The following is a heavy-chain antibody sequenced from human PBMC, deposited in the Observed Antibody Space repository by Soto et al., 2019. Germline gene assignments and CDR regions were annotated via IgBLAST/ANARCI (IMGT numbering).Heavy chain of an antibody. Sequence: PGAAPKISATCSVGTYTSSWSGWERQITEKGLEWMGIIYPGDSDARYSPSLQGKVTISADKSISTAYLRWSSLKASDTAMYYCARRAYGDYSDNGLDPWGQGTLV. J-gene: IGHJ5*02. D-gene: IGHD4-17*01. CDR2: IYPGDSDA. V-gene: IGHV5-51*01. CDR3: ARRAYGDYSDNGLDP. CDR1: VGTYTSSW.